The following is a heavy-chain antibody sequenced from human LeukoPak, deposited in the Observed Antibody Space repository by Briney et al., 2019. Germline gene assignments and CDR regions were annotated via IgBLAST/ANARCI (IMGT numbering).Heavy chain of an antibody. CDR1: GFTFSSYS. CDR2: ISSSSSTI. CDR3: ARGYDTTVSAFDI. J-gene: IGHJ3*02. Sequence: GGSLRLSCAASGFTFSSYSMNWVRQAPGKGLEWVSYISSSSSTIYYADSVKGRFTISRDNAKNSLYLQMNSLRAEDTAVYYCARGYDTTVSAFDIWGQGTMVTVSS. V-gene: IGHV3-48*04. D-gene: IGHD3-22*01.